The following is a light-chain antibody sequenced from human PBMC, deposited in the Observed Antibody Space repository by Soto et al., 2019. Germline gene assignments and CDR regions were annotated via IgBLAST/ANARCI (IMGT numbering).Light chain of an antibody. CDR3: QQYNTYSWT. V-gene: IGKV1-5*01. CDR1: QSISSW. J-gene: IGKJ1*01. CDR2: DAS. Sequence: DTQMTQSPSTLSGSVGDRVTITCWASQSISSWLAWYQQMPGKAPKLLIYDASSLHSGVPSRFSGSGSGTEFTLTISSLQPDDFATYYCQQYNTYSWTFGQGTKVDIK.